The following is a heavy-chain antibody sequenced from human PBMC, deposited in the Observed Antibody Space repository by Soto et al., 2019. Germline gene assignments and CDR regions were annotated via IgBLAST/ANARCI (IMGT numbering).Heavy chain of an antibody. V-gene: IGHV2-70*01. Sequence: SGPTLVNPTQTLTLTCTFSGFSLSTSGMCVSWIRQPPGKALEWLALIDWDDDKYYSTSLKTRLTISKDTSKNQVVLTMTNMEPVDTAMYYCARATGPMYYDDSSGSPLSYGIDVRGRGTTVTVSS. J-gene: IGHJ6*02. CDR1: GFSLSTSGMC. CDR3: ARATGPMYYDDSSGSPLSYGIDV. CDR2: IDWDDDK. D-gene: IGHD3-22*01.